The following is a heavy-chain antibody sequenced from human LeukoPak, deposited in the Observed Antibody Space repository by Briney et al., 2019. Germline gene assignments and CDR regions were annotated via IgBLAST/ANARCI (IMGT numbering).Heavy chain of an antibody. Sequence: ASVKVSCKTSGYTFTGFYTHWVRQAPGHGLEWMGWISVYTGNKKYAQELQGRVTMTTDTSTSTAYMEPRSLRSDDTAVYYCARDGNGEEKGFSDSGDYKFPATESFDIWGQGTMVTVSS. CDR1: GYTFTGFY. V-gene: IGHV1-18*04. J-gene: IGHJ3*02. D-gene: IGHD4-17*01. CDR3: ARDGNGEEKGFSDSGDYKFPATESFDI. CDR2: ISVYTGNK.